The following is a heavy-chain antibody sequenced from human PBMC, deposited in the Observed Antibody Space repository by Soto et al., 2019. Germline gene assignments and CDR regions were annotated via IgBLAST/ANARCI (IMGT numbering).Heavy chain of an antibody. CDR2: IKQDGTEK. CDR1: GFPFSSYS. V-gene: IGHV3-7*01. D-gene: IGHD2-2*03. J-gene: IGHJ5*02. CDR3: VRSRVDVAVAPSFLLRSWFDP. Sequence: PGGSLRLSCTASGFPFSSYSMTWVRQAPGKELEWVANIKQDGTEKDYVDSVQGRFTISRDNARNSLFLQMNSLRAEDTAVYHCVRSRVDVAVAPSFLLRSWFDPWGQGALVTVSS.